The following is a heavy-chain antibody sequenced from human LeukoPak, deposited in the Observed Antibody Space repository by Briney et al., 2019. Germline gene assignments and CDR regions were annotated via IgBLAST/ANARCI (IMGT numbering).Heavy chain of an antibody. J-gene: IGHJ6*03. CDR3: ARGLPPNYYYYMDV. CDR1: GFTFSSYS. Sequence: GGSLRLSCAASGFTFSSYSMNWVRQAPGKGLEWVSVIYSGGSTYYADSVKGRFTISRDNSKDTLYLQMNSLRAEDTAVYYCARGLPPNYYYYMDVWGKGTTVTISS. V-gene: IGHV3-66*01. CDR2: IYSGGST.